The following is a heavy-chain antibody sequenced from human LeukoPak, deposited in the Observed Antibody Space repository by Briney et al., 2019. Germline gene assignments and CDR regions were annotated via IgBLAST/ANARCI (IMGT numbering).Heavy chain of an antibody. V-gene: IGHV1-3*01. CDR2: INAGNGNT. J-gene: IGHJ6*02. CDR3: AVPIAAAGGYYYGMDV. CDR1: GYTFTSYA. D-gene: IGHD6-13*01. Sequence: ASVKVSCKASGYTFTSYAMHWVRQAPGQRLEWMGWINAGNGNTKYSQKFQGRVTITRDTSANTAYMELRSLRSDDTAVYYCAVPIAAAGGYYYGMDVWGQGTTVTVSS.